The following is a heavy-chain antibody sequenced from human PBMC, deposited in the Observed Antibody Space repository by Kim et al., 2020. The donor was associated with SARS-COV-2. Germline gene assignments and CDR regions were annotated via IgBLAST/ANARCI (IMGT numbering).Heavy chain of an antibody. V-gene: IGHV3-48*02. CDR1: GFTFSNYG. J-gene: IGHJ6*02. D-gene: IGHD3-10*01. CDR2: ISDSSTI. CDR3: ERDPSGFGAGGGMDV. Sequence: GGSLRLSCAASGFTFSNYGMNWVRQAPGKGLVGVSYISDSSTIYYADSVKGRFTISRDNGKNSLYLQMNSLRDEDTAVYYCERDPSGFGAGGGMDVWGQGTTVTVSS.